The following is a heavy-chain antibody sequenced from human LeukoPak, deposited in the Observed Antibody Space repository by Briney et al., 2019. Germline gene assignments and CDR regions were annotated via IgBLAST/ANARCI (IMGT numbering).Heavy chain of an antibody. Sequence: ASVKASCKASGYTFTNYGISWVRQAPGQGLEWMGWISAYNGTKNYAQKFQGRVTMTTDISTSTAYMELRSLTSDDTAVYFCARDRSGNYGRPFDYWGQGALVTASS. V-gene: IGHV1-18*01. J-gene: IGHJ4*02. CDR2: ISAYNGTK. CDR3: ARDRSGNYGRPFDY. CDR1: GYTFTNYG. D-gene: IGHD3-10*01.